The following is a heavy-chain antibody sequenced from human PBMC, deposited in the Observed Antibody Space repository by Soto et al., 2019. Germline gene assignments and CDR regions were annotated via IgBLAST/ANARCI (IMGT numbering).Heavy chain of an antibody. Sequence: GGSLRLSCAASGFTFSSYAMSWVRQAPGKGLEWVSAISGSGGSTYYADSVKGRFTISRDNSKNTLYLQMNSLRAEDTAVYYCAKDEGDIVATITYYYYGMDVWGQGTTVTVSS. CDR3: AKDEGDIVATITYYYYGMDV. CDR2: ISGSGGST. D-gene: IGHD5-12*01. J-gene: IGHJ6*02. CDR1: GFTFSSYA. V-gene: IGHV3-23*01.